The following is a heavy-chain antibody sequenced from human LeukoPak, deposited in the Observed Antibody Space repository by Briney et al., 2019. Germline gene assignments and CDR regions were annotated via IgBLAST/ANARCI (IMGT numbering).Heavy chain of an antibody. CDR2: IYYSGST. CDR1: GGSISSSSYY. CDR3: ARHGGSGSYYPNWFDP. J-gene: IGHJ5*02. Sequence: SETLSLTCTVSGGSISSSSYYWGWIRQPPGKGLEWIGSIYYSGSTYYNPSLKSRVTISVDTSKNQFSLKLSSVTAADTAVYYCARHGGSGSYYPNWFDPWGQGTLVTVSS. D-gene: IGHD3-10*01. V-gene: IGHV4-39*01.